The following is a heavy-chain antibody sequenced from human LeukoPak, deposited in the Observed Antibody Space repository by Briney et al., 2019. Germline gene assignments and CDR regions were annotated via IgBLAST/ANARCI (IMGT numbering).Heavy chain of an antibody. D-gene: IGHD2-8*01. CDR2: IYYSGST. CDR1: GGSISSYY. Sequence: SETLSLTCTVSGGSISSYYWSWIRQPPGKGLEWIGYIYYSGSTNYNPSLKSRVTISVDTSRNQFSLKLSSVTAADTAVYYCARAPNPDFFDDWGQGTLVTVSS. J-gene: IGHJ4*02. V-gene: IGHV4-59*01. CDR3: ARAPNPDFFDD.